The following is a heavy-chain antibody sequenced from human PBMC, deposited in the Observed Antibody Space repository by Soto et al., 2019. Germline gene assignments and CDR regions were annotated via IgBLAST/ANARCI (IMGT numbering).Heavy chain of an antibody. J-gene: IGHJ3*02. CDR3: TRDPSGSYYNAFDI. D-gene: IGHD1-26*01. Sequence: PGGSLRLSCTASGFTFGDYAMSWFRQAPGKGLEWVGFIRSKAYGGTTEYAASVKGRFTISRDDSKSIAYLQMNSLKTEDTAVYYCTRDPSGSYYNAFDIWGQGTMVTVSS. CDR2: IRSKAYGGTT. CDR1: GFTFGDYA. V-gene: IGHV3-49*03.